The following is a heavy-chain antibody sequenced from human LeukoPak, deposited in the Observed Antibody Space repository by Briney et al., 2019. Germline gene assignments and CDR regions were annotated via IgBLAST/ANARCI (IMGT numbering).Heavy chain of an antibody. Sequence: GALRLSCAASGFTFSSYSMNWVRQAPGMGLEWVSSISSSSSYIYYADSVKGRFTISRDNAKNSRYLQMNSLRAEDTAVYYCAIDPYYDILTGYYTDGYWGQGTLVTVSS. V-gene: IGHV3-21*01. J-gene: IGHJ4*02. CDR3: AIDPYYDILTGYYTDGY. CDR1: GFTFSSYS. CDR2: ISSSSSYI. D-gene: IGHD3-9*01.